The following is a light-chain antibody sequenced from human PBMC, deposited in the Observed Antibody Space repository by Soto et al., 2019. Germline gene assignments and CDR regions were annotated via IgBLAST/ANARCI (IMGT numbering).Light chain of an antibody. CDR2: GAS. CDR1: QSISSN. Sequence: EIVLTRSPVTLSVSPGERATLSCRASQSISSNLAWYQQKPGQAPRLLIYGASTRATGIPGRFSGSGSGTEFTLTISSLQSADFAVYYCQQYNNWPPITFGQGTKVDIK. J-gene: IGKJ1*01. V-gene: IGKV3D-15*01. CDR3: QQYNNWPPIT.